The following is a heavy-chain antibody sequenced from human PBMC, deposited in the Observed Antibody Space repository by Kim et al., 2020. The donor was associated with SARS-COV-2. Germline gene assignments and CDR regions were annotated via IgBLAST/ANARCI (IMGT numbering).Heavy chain of an antibody. J-gene: IGHJ3*02. D-gene: IGHD3-10*01. CDR3: AEAVVVVGEGGAFDN. Sequence: SETLSLTCTVSGGSVSGTSYYWGWIRQPPGQGLEWIGSFYYSGRTSYNPSLGGRVTMSIDTSRNHFSLTLTSVTAADTAFYYCAEAVVVVGEGGAFDNWG. CDR2: FYYSGRT. V-gene: IGHV4-39*01. CDR1: GGSVSGTSYY.